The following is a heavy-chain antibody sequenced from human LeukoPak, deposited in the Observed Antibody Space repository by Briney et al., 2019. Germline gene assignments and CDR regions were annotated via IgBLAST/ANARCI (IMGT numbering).Heavy chain of an antibody. CDR2: IYYSGST. Sequence: SETLSLTCTVSGGSISSSSYYWGWIRQPPGKGLEWIGSIYYSGSTYYNPSLKSRVTISVDTSKNQFSLKLSSVTAADTAVYYCARLGGGSSTEPDYWGQGTLVTVSS. V-gene: IGHV4-39*01. J-gene: IGHJ4*02. D-gene: IGHD1-26*01. CDR3: ARLGGGSSTEPDY. CDR1: GGSISSSSYY.